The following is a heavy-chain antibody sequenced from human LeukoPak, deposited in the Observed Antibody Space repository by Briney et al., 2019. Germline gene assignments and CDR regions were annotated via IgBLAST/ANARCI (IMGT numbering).Heavy chain of an antibody. CDR1: GGSISSSSYY. CDR3: ARDRPYYYGSGSYSFDY. D-gene: IGHD3-10*01. V-gene: IGHV4-39*07. CDR2: IYYSGST. Sequence: SETLSLTCTVSGGSISSSSYYWGWIRQPPGKGLEGIGRIYYSGSTYYNPSLKSRITISVDTSKNQFSLKLSSVTAADTAVYYCARDRPYYYGSGSYSFDYWGQGTLVTVSS. J-gene: IGHJ4*02.